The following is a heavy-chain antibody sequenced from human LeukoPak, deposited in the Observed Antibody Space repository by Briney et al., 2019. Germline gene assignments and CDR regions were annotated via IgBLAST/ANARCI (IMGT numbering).Heavy chain of an antibody. CDR3: AREVTYCGGDCSGGWFDP. CDR2: ISSSSII. Sequence: GGSLRLSCAASGFTFSLYSMNWVRQAPGKGLVWVSYISSSSIIYYADSVKGRFTISRDNAKNSLYLQMNSLRAEDTAVYYCAREVTYCGGDCSGGWFDPWGQGTLVTVSS. CDR1: GFTFSLYS. V-gene: IGHV3-48*01. J-gene: IGHJ5*02. D-gene: IGHD2-21*02.